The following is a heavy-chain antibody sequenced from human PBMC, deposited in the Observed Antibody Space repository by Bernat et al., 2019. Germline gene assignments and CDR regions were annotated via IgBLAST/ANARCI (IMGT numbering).Heavy chain of an antibody. D-gene: IGHD2/OR15-2a*01. V-gene: IGHV4-34*01. CDR1: HGSLSGYY. Sequence: QVQLQQWGAGLLKPSGTLSLTCAVYHGSLSGYYWSWIRQPPGKGLEWIGEINHSGGTNYNPSLKSRVTISVDTSKSQFSLKLNSVTADDTAVYYCAKRGFPRAFDVWGQGTMVTFSS. CDR2: INHSGGT. J-gene: IGHJ3*01. CDR3: AKRGFPRAFDV.